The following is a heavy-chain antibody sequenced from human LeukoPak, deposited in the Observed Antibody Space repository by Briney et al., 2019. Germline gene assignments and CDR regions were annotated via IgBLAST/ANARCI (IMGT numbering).Heavy chain of an antibody. CDR3: ARDGYHYYGSGTYFGYYYMDV. CDR2: ISGSGSAI. J-gene: IGHJ6*03. D-gene: IGHD3-10*01. V-gene: IGHV3-48*03. Sequence: PGGSLRLSCAASGFTFSSYEMNWIRQAPGKGLEWVSYISGSGSAIYYADSMKGRFTISRDNAKNSLYLQMNSLRAEDTAVYYCARDGYHYYGSGTYFGYYYMDVWGKGTTVTISS. CDR1: GFTFSSYE.